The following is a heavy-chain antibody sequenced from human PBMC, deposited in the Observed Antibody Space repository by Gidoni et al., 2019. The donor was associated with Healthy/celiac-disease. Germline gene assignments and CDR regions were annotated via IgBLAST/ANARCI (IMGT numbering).Heavy chain of an antibody. Sequence: QLQLQESGSGLVKPSQTLSLPCAVSGGSISSGGYAWSWIRPPPGKGLEWIGYIYHSGSTYYNPSLKSRVTISVDRSKNQFSMKLSSVTAADTAVYYCARARAYSGYDFGYYFDYWGQGTLVTVSS. V-gene: IGHV4-30-2*01. J-gene: IGHJ4*02. CDR1: GGSISSGGYA. CDR3: ARARAYSGYDFGYYFDY. D-gene: IGHD5-12*01. CDR2: IYHSGST.